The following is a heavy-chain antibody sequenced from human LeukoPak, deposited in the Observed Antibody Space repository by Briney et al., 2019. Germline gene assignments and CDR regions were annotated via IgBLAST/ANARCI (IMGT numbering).Heavy chain of an antibody. V-gene: IGHV4-34*01. Sequence: SETLSLTCAVYGGSFSGYYWSWIRQPPGKGLEWIGEINHSGSTNYNPSLKSRVTISVDTSKNQFSLKLSSVTAADTAAYYCAGGKQLVRSRDYWGQGTLVTVSS. CDR1: GGSFSGYY. D-gene: IGHD6-6*01. J-gene: IGHJ4*02. CDR2: INHSGST. CDR3: AGGKQLVRSRDY.